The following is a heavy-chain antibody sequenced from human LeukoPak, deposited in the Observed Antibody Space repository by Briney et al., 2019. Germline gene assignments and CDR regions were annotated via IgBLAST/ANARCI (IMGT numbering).Heavy chain of an antibody. CDR1: GFTFSGYA. CDR3: AKARLSTGWAYNDY. J-gene: IGHJ4*02. V-gene: IGHV3-23*01. Sequence: GGSLRLSCAASGFTFSGYAMSGVRQAPGKGLEWVSAIVGGGGTTFYADSVKGRFTISRDNSKNTVYLQMNSLRAEDTAVYYCAKARLSTGWAYNDYWGQGTLVTVSS. D-gene: IGHD2-8*02. CDR2: IVGGGGTT.